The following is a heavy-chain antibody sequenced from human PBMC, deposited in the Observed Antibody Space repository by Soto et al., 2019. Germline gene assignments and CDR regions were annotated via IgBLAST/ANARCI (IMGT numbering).Heavy chain of an antibody. CDR3: ARAVLEDYGDFNWFDP. D-gene: IGHD4-17*01. CDR2: IYYSGST. CDR1: GGSISSGGYY. Sequence: QVQLQESGPGLVKPSQTLSLTCTVSGGSISSGGYYWSWIRQHPGKGLEWIGYIYYSGSTYYNPSLKSRVTISVDTSKNQFSLKLSSVTAAETAVYYCARAVLEDYGDFNWFDPWGQGTLVTVSS. J-gene: IGHJ5*02. V-gene: IGHV4-31*03.